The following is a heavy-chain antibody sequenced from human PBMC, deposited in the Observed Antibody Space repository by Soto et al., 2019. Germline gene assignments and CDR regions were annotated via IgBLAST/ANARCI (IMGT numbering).Heavy chain of an antibody. CDR3: ERGGYYGSGTREGGAFDI. J-gene: IGHJ3*02. Sequence: EVQLVESGGGLVQPGGSLRLSCAASGFTFSSYWMSWVRQAPGKGLEWVANIKQDGSEKYYVDSVKGRLTISRDNAKNPLYLQMNSLRAEDTAVYYCERGGYYGSGTREGGAFDIWGQGTMVTVSS. D-gene: IGHD3-10*01. CDR2: IKQDGSEK. V-gene: IGHV3-7*01. CDR1: GFTFSSYW.